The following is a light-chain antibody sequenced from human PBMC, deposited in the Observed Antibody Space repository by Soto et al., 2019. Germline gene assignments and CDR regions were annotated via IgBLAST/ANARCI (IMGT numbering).Light chain of an antibody. J-gene: IGLJ2*01. V-gene: IGLV2-14*01. CDR1: SSDVGGYNY. Sequence: QSALTQPASVSESPGQSITISCTGTSSDVGGYNYVSWYQQHPGKAPKLMIYDVSNRPSGVSNRFSGSKSGNTASLTISGLQAEDEANYYCSSYTSSNTLVFGAGTKVTVL. CDR3: SSYTSSNTLV. CDR2: DVS.